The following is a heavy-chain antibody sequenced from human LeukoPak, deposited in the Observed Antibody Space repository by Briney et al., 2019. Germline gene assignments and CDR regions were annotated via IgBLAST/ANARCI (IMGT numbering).Heavy chain of an antibody. CDR1: GFTFTSYP. CDR3: AREAAFVM. J-gene: IGHJ3*02. Sequence: PGGSLRLSCAASGFTFTSYPMNWVRQAPGKGLEWVSSISSSSSYTFYADSLKGRFTISRDNAKNSLYLQMNSLRAEDTAVYYCAREAAFVMWGQGTMVTVSS. V-gene: IGHV3-21*06. CDR2: ISSSSSYT.